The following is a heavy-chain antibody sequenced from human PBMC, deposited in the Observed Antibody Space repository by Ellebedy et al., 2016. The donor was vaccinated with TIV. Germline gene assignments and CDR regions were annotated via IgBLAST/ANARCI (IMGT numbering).Heavy chain of an antibody. CDR3: AKHSWGVDYGDYYDY. J-gene: IGHJ4*02. CDR2: ISGSGGST. D-gene: IGHD4-17*01. V-gene: IGHV3-23*01. CDR1: GFTFSSYA. Sequence: GESLKISXAASGFTFSSYAMSWVCQAPGKGLEWVSAISGSGGSTYYADSVKGRFTISRDNSKNTLYLQMNSLRAEDTAVYYCAKHSWGVDYGDYYDYWGQGTLVTVSS.